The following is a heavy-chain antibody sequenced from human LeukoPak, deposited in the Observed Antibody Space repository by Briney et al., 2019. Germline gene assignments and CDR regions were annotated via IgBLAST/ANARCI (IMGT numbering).Heavy chain of an antibody. CDR1: GESFSGYY. Sequence: TPSETLSLTCAVYGESFSGYYWSWIRQPPGKGLEWIGEINHSGSTNYNPSLKSRVTISVDTSKNQFSLKLSSVTAADTAVYYCARGTLEYQLLYAFDYWGQGTLVTVSS. J-gene: IGHJ4*02. V-gene: IGHV4-34*01. D-gene: IGHD2-2*02. CDR2: INHSGST. CDR3: ARGTLEYQLLYAFDY.